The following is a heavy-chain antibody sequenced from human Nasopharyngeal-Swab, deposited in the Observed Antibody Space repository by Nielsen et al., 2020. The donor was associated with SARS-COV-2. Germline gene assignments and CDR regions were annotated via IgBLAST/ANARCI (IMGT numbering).Heavy chain of an antibody. D-gene: IGHD1-26*01. J-gene: IGHJ4*02. CDR3: ARNPGAFFDY. Sequence: VRQAPGKGLEWVSAISGSGGSTYYADSVKGRFTISRDNSKNTLYLQMNSLRAEDTAAYYCARNPGAFFDYWGQGTLVTVSS. CDR2: ISGSGGST. V-gene: IGHV3-23*01.